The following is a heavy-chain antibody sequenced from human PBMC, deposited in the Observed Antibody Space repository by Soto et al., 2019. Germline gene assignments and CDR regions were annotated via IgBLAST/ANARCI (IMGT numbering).Heavy chain of an antibody. CDR2: ISGGGGGT. CDR1: GFTFSSYA. Sequence: EVQLLESGGGLVQPGGSLRLSCAASGFTFSSYAMKWVRQAPGKGLEWVSGISGGGGGTYYADSVKGRFAISRDNSKNILFLDMTSLRADDTAVYYCANSSGLSKEGADYWGQGALVTVSS. V-gene: IGHV3-23*01. D-gene: IGHD6-6*01. J-gene: IGHJ4*02. CDR3: ANSSGLSKEGADY.